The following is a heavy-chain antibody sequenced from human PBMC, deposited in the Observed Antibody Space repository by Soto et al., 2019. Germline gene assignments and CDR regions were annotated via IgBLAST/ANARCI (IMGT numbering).Heavy chain of an antibody. J-gene: IGHJ6*02. V-gene: IGHV4-34*01. CDR2: INNSGST. CDR1: GGSFSGYY. CDR3: ARATLYYYYYYGMDV. Sequence: SETLSLTCAVYGGSFSGYYWSWIRQPPGKGLEWIGEINNSGSTNYNPSLKSRVTISVDTSKNQFSLKLSSVTAADTAVYYWARATLYYYYYYGMDVWGQGTTVTVSS. D-gene: IGHD2-2*01.